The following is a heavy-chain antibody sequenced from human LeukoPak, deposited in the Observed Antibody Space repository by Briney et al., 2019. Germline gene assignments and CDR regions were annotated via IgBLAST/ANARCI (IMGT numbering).Heavy chain of an antibody. CDR3: AREPVGATGY. CDR1: GYTFTGYC. V-gene: IGHV1-2*06. D-gene: IGHD1-26*01. Sequence: ASVKVSFKASGYTFTGYCMHWVRQAPGQGLEWVGRINPNSGGTNYAQKFQGRVTMTRDTSISTAYMELSRLRSDDTAVYYCAREPVGATGYWGQGTPVTVSS. CDR2: INPNSGGT. J-gene: IGHJ4*02.